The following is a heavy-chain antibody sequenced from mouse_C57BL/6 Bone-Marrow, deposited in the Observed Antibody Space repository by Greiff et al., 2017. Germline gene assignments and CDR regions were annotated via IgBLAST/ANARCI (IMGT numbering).Heavy chain of an antibody. CDR1: GYSITSGYD. Sequence: VQLKESGPGMVKPSQSLSLTCTVTGYSITSGYDWHWIRHFPGNKLEWMGYISYSGSTNYNPSLKSRISITHDTSKNHFFLKLNSVTTEDTATYYCAKGYYGSSDWYFDVWGTGTTVTVSS. J-gene: IGHJ1*03. D-gene: IGHD1-1*01. CDR2: ISYSGST. CDR3: AKGYYGSSDWYFDV. V-gene: IGHV3-1*01.